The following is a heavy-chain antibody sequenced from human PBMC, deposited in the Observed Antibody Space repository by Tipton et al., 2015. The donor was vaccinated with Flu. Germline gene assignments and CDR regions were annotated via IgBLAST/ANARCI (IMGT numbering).Heavy chain of an antibody. Sequence: TLSLTCTVSGVSMSTYYWNWVRQPAGKGLEWIGRIYTTGSTNYNPSLESRVTMSVDTSKNQFFLKVRSVTAADTAIYYCATADYGDYGRYFDLWGRGTLVTVSS. CDR3: ATADYGDYGRYFDL. V-gene: IGHV4-4*07. D-gene: IGHD4-17*01. CDR1: GVSMSTYY. J-gene: IGHJ2*01. CDR2: IYTTGST.